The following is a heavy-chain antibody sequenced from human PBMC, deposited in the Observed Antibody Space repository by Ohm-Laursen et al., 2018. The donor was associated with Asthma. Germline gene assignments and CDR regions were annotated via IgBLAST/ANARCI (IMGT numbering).Heavy chain of an antibody. D-gene: IGHD4-23*01. Sequence: SLRLSCTASGFTFSSYAMSWVRQAPGKGLEWVSGISSSVGSTYYADNVKGRFTISRDNSKNTLYLQMNSLRAEDTAVYYCARGRWTFDYWGQGTLVTVSS. CDR3: ARGRWTFDY. CDR2: ISSSVGST. V-gene: IGHV3-23*01. J-gene: IGHJ4*02. CDR1: GFTFSSYA.